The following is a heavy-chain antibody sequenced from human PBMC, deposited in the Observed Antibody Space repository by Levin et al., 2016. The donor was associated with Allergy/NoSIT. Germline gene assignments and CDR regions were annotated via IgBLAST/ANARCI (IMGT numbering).Heavy chain of an antibody. J-gene: IGHJ5*02. D-gene: IGHD1-26*01. CDR1: GFTVSDQY. CDR3: TTKVGMSS. V-gene: IGHV3-11*01. CDR2: ISNSYTGGTT. Sequence: GESLKISCGISGFTVSDQYMSWVRQAPGKGLEWISYISNSYTGGTTEYADSVKGRFTISRDNANNSVHLHLGNLRPDDTAMYYCTTKVGMSSWGRGTRVIVSS.